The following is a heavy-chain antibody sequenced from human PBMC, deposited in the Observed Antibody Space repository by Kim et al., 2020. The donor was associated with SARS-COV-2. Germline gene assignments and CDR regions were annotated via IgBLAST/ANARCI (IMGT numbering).Heavy chain of an antibody. J-gene: IGHJ4*02. Sequence: GGSLRLSCAASGFTFSSYSMNWVRQAPGKGLEWVSSISSSSSYIYYADSVKGRFTISRDNAKNSLYLQMNSLRAEDTAVYYCAREGYYYDSSGYYTPFDYWGQGTLVTVSS. CDR3: AREGYYYDSSGYYTPFDY. CDR2: ISSSSSYI. CDR1: GFTFSSYS. V-gene: IGHV3-21*01. D-gene: IGHD3-22*01.